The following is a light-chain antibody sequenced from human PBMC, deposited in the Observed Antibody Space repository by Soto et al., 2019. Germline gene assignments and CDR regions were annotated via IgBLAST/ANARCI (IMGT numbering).Light chain of an antibody. CDR3: QQYSVWPLVT. CDR1: QSVGTY. V-gene: IGKV3-15*01. CDR2: GAS. Sequence: EIVMTQSPATLSVSPGERATLSCRASQSVGTYVAWYQQKPGQTPRLLIFGASTRATGIPARFSGSGSGSEFTLTISSLQSEDFAVYSCQQYSVWPLVTFGGGTKVEIK. J-gene: IGKJ4*01.